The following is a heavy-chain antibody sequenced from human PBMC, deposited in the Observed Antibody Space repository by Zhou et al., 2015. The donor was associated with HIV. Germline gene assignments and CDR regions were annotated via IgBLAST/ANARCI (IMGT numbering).Heavy chain of an antibody. Sequence: QVQLVQSGAEVKKPGASVMVSCKTSGYTFTGYYLHWVRQAPGQGLQWMGKIIPMYEITDYAQEFRGRLTITADRSTSAAYMELSSLKSEDAAVYYCTRSSGKYDFAFDVWGQGTRLIVSS. J-gene: IGHJ3*01. CDR1: GYTFTGYY. CDR3: TRSSGKYDFAFDV. CDR2: IIPMYEIT. D-gene: IGHD3-22*01. V-gene: IGHV1-46*01.